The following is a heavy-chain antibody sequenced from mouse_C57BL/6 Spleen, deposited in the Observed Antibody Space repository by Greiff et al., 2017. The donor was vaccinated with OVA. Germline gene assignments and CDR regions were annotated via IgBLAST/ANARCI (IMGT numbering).Heavy chain of an antibody. CDR2: ISYDGSN. CDR1: GYSITSGYY. Sequence: DVKLQESGPGLVKPSQSLSLTCSVTGYSITSGYYWNWIRQFPGNKLEWMGYISYDGSNNYNPSLKNRISITRDTSKNQFFLKLNSVTTEDTATYYCASRVYDADYWGQGTTLTVSS. D-gene: IGHD2-12*01. V-gene: IGHV3-6*01. J-gene: IGHJ2*01. CDR3: ASRVYDADY.